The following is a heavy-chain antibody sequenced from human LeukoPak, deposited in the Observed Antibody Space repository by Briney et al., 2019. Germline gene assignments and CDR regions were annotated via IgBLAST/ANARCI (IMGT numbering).Heavy chain of an antibody. J-gene: IGHJ4*02. Sequence: ASVKVSCKASGYTFTSYGISWVRQAPGQGLEWMGWISAYNGNTNYAQKFQGRVTMTRDTSISTAYMELSRLRSDDTAVYYCARVITMVRGVINFDYWGQGTLVTVSS. V-gene: IGHV1-18*01. CDR2: ISAYNGNT. D-gene: IGHD3-10*01. CDR1: GYTFTSYG. CDR3: ARVITMVRGVINFDY.